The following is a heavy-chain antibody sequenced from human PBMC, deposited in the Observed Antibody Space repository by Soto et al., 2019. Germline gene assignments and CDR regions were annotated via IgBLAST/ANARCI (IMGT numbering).Heavy chain of an antibody. V-gene: IGHV5-10-1*01. CDR3: ASWGSTSSLSCYYYGMDV. D-gene: IGHD2-2*01. J-gene: IGHJ6*02. CDR1: GYSFTSYW. Sequence: SLKISCKGSGYSFTSYWISWVRQMPGKGLEWMGRIDPSDSYTNYSPSFQGHVTISADKSISTAYLQWSSLKASDTAMYYCASWGSTSSLSCYYYGMDVWGQGTTVTVSS. CDR2: IDPSDSYT.